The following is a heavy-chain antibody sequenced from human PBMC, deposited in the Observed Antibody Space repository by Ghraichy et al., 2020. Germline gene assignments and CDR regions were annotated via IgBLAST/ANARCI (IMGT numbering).Heavy chain of an antibody. J-gene: IGHJ6*03. CDR2: INHSGST. V-gene: IGHV4-34*01. CDR1: GGSFSGYY. Sequence: SETLSLTCAVYGGSFSGYYWSWIRQPPGKGLEWIGEINHSGSTNYNPSLKSRVTISVDTSKNQFSLKLSSVTAADTAVYYCARGKKVSPYYYYYYMDVWGKGTTVTVAS. CDR3: ARGKKVSPYYYYYYMDV.